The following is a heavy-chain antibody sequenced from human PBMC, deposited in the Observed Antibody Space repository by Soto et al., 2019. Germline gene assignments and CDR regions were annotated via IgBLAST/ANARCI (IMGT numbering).Heavy chain of an antibody. D-gene: IGHD6-6*01. J-gene: IGHJ4*02. V-gene: IGHV1-18*01. CDR1: GYAFTTYG. CDR2: ISAHIGNT. Sequence: QVHLVQSGAEVKKPGASVKVSCKGSGYAFTTYGITWVRQAPGQGLEWMGWISAHIGNTNYAQKLQGRVTVTRDTSTSTAYMELRSLRSDNTAVYYCARGRDGDYWGQGALVTVSS. CDR3: ARGRDGDY.